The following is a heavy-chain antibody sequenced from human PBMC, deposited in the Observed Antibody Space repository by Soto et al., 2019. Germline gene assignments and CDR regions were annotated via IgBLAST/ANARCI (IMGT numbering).Heavy chain of an antibody. CDR3: ARGVPAAGTDWFDP. CDR2: VSSTGSS. Sequence: SETLSLTCAVSGGSISSGGYSWSWIRQSAEKRLEWIGRVSSTGSSYYNPSLKSRVTISVDTSKNQVSLNLTSVTAADTAVYYCARGVPAAGTDWFDPWGQGTLVTVSS. D-gene: IGHD6-13*01. V-gene: IGHV4-61*02. CDR1: GGSISSGGYS. J-gene: IGHJ5*02.